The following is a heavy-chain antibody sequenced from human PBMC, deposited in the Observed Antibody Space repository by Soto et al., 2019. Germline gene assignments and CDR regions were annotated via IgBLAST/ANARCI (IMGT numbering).Heavy chain of an antibody. CDR3: AKDGAHMITFGGVIVY. V-gene: IGHV3-30*18. J-gene: IGHJ4*02. CDR1: GFTFSSYG. CDR2: ISYDGSNK. Sequence: QVQLVESGGGVVQPGRSLRLSCAASGFTFSSYGMHWVRQAPGKGLEWVAVISYDGSNKYYADSVKGRFTISRDNSKNTLYLQMNGLRAEDTAVYYCAKDGAHMITFGGVIVYWGQGTLVTVSS. D-gene: IGHD3-16*02.